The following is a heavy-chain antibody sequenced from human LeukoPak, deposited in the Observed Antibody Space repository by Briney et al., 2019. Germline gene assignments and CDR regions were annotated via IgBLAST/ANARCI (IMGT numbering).Heavy chain of an antibody. CDR2: IYYSGST. J-gene: IGHJ6*03. CDR3: ARGGRSASAYYYMDV. D-gene: IGHD2-2*01. Sequence: SETLSLTCSVSGGSFNNYYLSWIRQAPGQGLEWIGYIYYSGSTSYNPSLKSRLTISVGTSNNQFSLKLRSVTAADTGVYFCARGGRSASAYYYMDVWGRGTTVTVSS. V-gene: IGHV4-59*12. CDR1: GGSFNNYY.